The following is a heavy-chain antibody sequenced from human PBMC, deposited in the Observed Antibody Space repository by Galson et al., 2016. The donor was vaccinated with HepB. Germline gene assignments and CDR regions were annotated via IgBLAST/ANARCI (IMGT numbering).Heavy chain of an antibody. Sequence: SLRLSCAASGFAFSTFGMHWVRQAPGKGLEWVAVISYDGSNKYYADSVKGRFTISRDNSKNTLYLQMNSLRAEDTAVYYCAKAAYSGDYGFDYWGQGTLGTVSS. CDR1: GFAFSTFG. CDR3: AKAAYSGDYGFDY. J-gene: IGHJ4*02. CDR2: ISYDGSNK. D-gene: IGHD1-26*01. V-gene: IGHV3-30*18.